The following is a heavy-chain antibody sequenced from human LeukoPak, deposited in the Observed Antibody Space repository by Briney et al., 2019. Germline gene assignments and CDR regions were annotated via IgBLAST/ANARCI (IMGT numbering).Heavy chain of an antibody. Sequence: GGSLRLSCAASGFTFSTYSVNWVRQAPGKGLEWVSCISSSSGYIYYADSVKGRFTISRDNAKNSLYLQMNSLRAEDTAVYYCARDASGGDYFDYWGQGTLVTVSS. V-gene: IGHV3-21*01. CDR2: ISSSSGYI. D-gene: IGHD2-21*01. J-gene: IGHJ4*02. CDR1: GFTFSTYS. CDR3: ARDASGGDYFDY.